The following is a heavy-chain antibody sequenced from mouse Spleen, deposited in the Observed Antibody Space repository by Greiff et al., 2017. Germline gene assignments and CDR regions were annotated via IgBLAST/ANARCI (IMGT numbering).Heavy chain of an antibody. Sequence: EVQLQQSGAELVKPGASVKLSCTASGFNIKDYYMHWVKQRTEQGLEWIGRIDPEEGETEYAPKFQGKATLTADTSSNTAYLQLSSLTSEDTAVYYCARGYYADYWGQGTTLTVSS. D-gene: IGHD2-1*01. J-gene: IGHJ2*01. CDR1: GFNIKDYY. V-gene: IGHV14-2*01. CDR3: ARGYYADY. CDR2: IDPEEGET.